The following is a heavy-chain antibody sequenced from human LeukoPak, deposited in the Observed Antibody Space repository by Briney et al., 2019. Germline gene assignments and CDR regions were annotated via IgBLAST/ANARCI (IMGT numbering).Heavy chain of an antibody. V-gene: IGHV1-2*02. J-gene: IGHJ4*02. Sequence: ASVKVSCKAAGYTFTGYYMHWVRQAPGQGLEWMGWIFPNSGATNYAQKFQGRVTMTRDTSISTAYMELSRLRSDDTAVYYCARGIVGSSLLDYWGQGTLVTVSS. CDR2: IFPNSGAT. CDR3: ARGIVGSSLLDY. CDR1: GYTFTGYY. D-gene: IGHD6-13*01.